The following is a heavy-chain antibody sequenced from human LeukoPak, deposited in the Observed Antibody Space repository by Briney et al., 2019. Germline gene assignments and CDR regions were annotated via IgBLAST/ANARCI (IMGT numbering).Heavy chain of an antibody. CDR2: IYYSGST. J-gene: IGHJ4*02. V-gene: IGHV4-59*01. CDR3: ARERGFSGIAAAGLAY. CDR1: GGSISSYY. Sequence: PSETLSLTCTVSGGSISSYYWSWIRQPPGKGLEWIGYIYYSGSTNYNPSLKSRVTISVDTSKNQFSLKLSSVTAADTAVYYCARERGFSGIAAAGLAYWGQGTLVTVSS. D-gene: IGHD6-13*01.